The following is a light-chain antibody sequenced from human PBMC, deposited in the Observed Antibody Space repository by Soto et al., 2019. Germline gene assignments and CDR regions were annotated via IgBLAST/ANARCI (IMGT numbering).Light chain of an antibody. Sequence: QSVLTQPASVSGSPGQSITISCTGTSSDVGGYNYVSWYQQHPGKAPKLMIYDVSDRPSGVSNRFSGSKSGNTASLTISGLQAEDEADYYCSSYTXSSTVVFGGGTKVTXX. V-gene: IGLV2-14*03. J-gene: IGLJ2*01. CDR3: SSYTXSSTVV. CDR2: DVS. CDR1: SSDVGGYNY.